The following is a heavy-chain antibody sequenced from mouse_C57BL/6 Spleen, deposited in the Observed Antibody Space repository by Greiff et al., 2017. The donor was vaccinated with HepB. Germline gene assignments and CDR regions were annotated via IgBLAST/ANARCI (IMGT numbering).Heavy chain of an antibody. D-gene: IGHD2-5*01. CDR2: INPGSGGT. Sequence: QVQLKESGAELVRPGTSVKVSCKASGYAFTNYLIEWVKQRPGQGLEWIGVINPGSGGTNYNEKFKGKATLTADKSSSTAYMQLSSLTSEDSAVYFCARRYSNYAMDYWGQGTSVTVSS. J-gene: IGHJ4*01. CDR1: GYAFTNYL. V-gene: IGHV1-54*01. CDR3: ARRYSNYAMDY.